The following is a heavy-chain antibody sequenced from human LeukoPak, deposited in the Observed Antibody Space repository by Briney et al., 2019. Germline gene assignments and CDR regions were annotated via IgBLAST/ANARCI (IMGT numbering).Heavy chain of an antibody. CDR1: GFTVSSNY. CDR3: ARDWPAAAGFY. V-gene: IGHV3-66*01. CDR2: IYSGGST. Sequence: PGGSLRLSCAASGFTVSSNYMSWVRQAPGKGQEWVSVIYSGGSTYYADSVKGRFTISRDNSKNTLYLQMNSLRAEDTAVYYCARDWPAAAGFYWGQGTLVTVSS. J-gene: IGHJ4*02. D-gene: IGHD6-13*01.